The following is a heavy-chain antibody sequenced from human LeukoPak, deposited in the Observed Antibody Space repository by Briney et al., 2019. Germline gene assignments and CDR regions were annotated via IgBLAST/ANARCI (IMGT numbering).Heavy chain of an antibody. CDR1: GGSISSGGYY. D-gene: IGHD4-17*01. J-gene: IGHJ4*02. CDR3: ARGARLLSGFDY. V-gene: IGHV4-30-2*01. CDR2: IYHSGST. Sequence: SETLSLTCTVSGGSISSGGYYWGWIRQPPGKGLEWIGYIYHSGSTYYNPSLKSRVTISVDRSKNQFSLKLSSVTAADTAVYYCARGARLLSGFDYRGQGTLVTVSS.